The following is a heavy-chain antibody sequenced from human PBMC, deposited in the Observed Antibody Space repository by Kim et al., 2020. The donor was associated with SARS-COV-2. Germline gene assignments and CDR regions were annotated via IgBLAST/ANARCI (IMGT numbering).Heavy chain of an antibody. V-gene: IGHV1-69*04. D-gene: IGHD3-10*01. Sequence: YEQKFQGRVTITADKSTSTAYMELSSLRSEDTAVYYCARADGSGSTTVDYWGQGTLVTVSS. CDR3: ARADGSGSTTVDY. J-gene: IGHJ4*02.